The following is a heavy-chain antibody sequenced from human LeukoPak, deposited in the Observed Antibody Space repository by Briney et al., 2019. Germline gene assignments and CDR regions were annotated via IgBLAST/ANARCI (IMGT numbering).Heavy chain of an antibody. Sequence: SETLSLTCSVSGYSISSGYYWCWIRQPPGKGLEWIGSIYHSGSTYYNPSLKSRVTLSVDTSRNQFSLKLISATAADPAVYYCARDELGYYGSGKYNWFDPWGQGTLVTVSS. D-gene: IGHD3-10*01. CDR1: GYSISSGYY. CDR2: IYHSGST. V-gene: IGHV4-38-2*02. CDR3: ARDELGYYGSGKYNWFDP. J-gene: IGHJ5*02.